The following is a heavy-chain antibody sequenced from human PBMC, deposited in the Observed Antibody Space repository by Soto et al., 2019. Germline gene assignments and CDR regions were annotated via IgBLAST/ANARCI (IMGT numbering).Heavy chain of an antibody. CDR1: GGSISSSSYY. D-gene: IGHD5-18*01. J-gene: IGHJ4*02. Sequence: SETLSLTCTVSGGSISSSSYYWGWIRQPPGKGLEWIGSIYYSGSTYYNPSLKSRVTISVDTSKNQFSLKLSSVTAADTAVYYCARLIVDTAMVTPGFDYFDYWGQGTLVTVSS. V-gene: IGHV4-39*01. CDR2: IYYSGST. CDR3: ARLIVDTAMVTPGFDYFDY.